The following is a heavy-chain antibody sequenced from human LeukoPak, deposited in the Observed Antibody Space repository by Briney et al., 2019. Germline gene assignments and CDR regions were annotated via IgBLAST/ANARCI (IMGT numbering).Heavy chain of an antibody. CDR3: ARGGDLTGYSSGWYLDYYYYMDV. Sequence: SETLSLTCTVSGGSISSNNYYWGWIRQPPGKGLEWIVNIYYSGSTYYNPSLKSRVTISVDTSKNQFSLKLSSVTAADTAVYYCARGGDLTGYSSGWYLDYYYYMDVWGKGTTVTVSS. J-gene: IGHJ6*03. CDR1: GGSISSNNYY. CDR2: IYYSGST. V-gene: IGHV4-39*07. D-gene: IGHD6-19*01.